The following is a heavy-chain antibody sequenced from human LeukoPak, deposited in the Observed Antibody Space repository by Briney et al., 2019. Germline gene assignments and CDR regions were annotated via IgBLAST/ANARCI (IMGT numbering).Heavy chain of an antibody. J-gene: IGHJ4*02. CDR1: GVTFSSYE. Sequence: GGSLRLSCAASGVTFSSYEMNWVRQAPGKGLEWGSYISSSGSTIYYADSVKGRFTISRDNAKNSLFLQMNSLKTEDTAFYYCAKGARSSSGYTTDWGQGILVTVSS. V-gene: IGHV3-48*03. CDR2: ISSSGSTI. D-gene: IGHD3-22*01. CDR3: AKGARSSSGYTTD.